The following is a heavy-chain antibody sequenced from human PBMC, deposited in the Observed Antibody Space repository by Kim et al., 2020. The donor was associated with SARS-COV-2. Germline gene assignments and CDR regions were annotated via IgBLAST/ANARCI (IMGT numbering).Heavy chain of an antibody. V-gene: IGHV4-59*08. CDR2: IYYSGST. Sequence: SETLSLTCTVSGGSISSYYWSWIRQPPGKGLEWIGYIYYSGSTNYNPSLKSRVTISVDTSKNQFSLKLSSVTAADTAVYYCARCSDYGDYVFPPPVDYWGQGTLVTVSS. CDR3: ARCSDYGDYVFPPPVDY. J-gene: IGHJ4*02. CDR1: GGSISSYY. D-gene: IGHD4-17*01.